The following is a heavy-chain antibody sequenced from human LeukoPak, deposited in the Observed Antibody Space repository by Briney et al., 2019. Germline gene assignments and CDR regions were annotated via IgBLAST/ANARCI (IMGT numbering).Heavy chain of an antibody. Sequence: GGSPRPSCAASGFTFSSYAMSWVRQAPGKGLEWVSTITGSGSSTYYADSVKGRFTISRDKSMNTLFLQMSSLRAEDTAVYYCVKVSGMYSSSWPTDIWGQGTLVTVSS. J-gene: IGHJ4*02. CDR1: GFTFSSYA. CDR2: ITGSGSST. D-gene: IGHD6-13*01. V-gene: IGHV3-23*01. CDR3: VKVSGMYSSSWPTDI.